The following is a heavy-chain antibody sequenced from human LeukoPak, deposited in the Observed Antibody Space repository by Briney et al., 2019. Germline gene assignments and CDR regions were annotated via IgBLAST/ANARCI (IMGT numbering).Heavy chain of an antibody. Sequence: PSETLSLTCTVSVGSISSGGYYWSWIRQHPGKGLEWIGYIYYSGSTYYNPSIKSRVTISVDTSKNQFSLKLSSVTAADTAVYYCARDPLSYSSSWSPGFDPWGQGTLVTVSS. D-gene: IGHD6-13*01. J-gene: IGHJ5*02. CDR3: ARDPLSYSSSWSPGFDP. CDR1: VGSISSGGYY. CDR2: IYYSGST. V-gene: IGHV4-31*03.